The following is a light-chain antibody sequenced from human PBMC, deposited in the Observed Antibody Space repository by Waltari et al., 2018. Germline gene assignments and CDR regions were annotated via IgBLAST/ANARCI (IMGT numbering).Light chain of an antibody. CDR3: MQTTLLPLT. J-gene: IGKJ4*01. CDR2: EVS. V-gene: IGKV2D-29*01. Sequence: EIVMTQSPPSLSVTPGQTASISCKSTQSLLHSDGKTYLNWYLQKPGQPPQLLIHEVSKRFSGVSDRFSGGGSGTDFTLKISRVEAYDVGLYYCMQTTLLPLTFGGGTKVEIK. CDR1: QSLLHSDGKTY.